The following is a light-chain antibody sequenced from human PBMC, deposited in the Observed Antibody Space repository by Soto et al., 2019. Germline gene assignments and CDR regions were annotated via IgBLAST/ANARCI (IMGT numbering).Light chain of an antibody. CDR2: GNS. V-gene: IGLV1-40*01. CDR1: SSNIGAGYN. CDR3: QSYDSSLSGVV. J-gene: IGLJ2*01. Sequence: VVTQPPSVSGAPGQRVTISCTGSSSNIGAGYNVHWYQQLPGTAPKLLIYGNSNRPSGVPDRFSGSKSGTSASLAITGLQAEDEADYYCQSYDSSLSGVVFGGGTKLTVL.